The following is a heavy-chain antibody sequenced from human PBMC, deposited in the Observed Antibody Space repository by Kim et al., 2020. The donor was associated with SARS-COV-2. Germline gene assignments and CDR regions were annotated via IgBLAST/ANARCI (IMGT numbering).Heavy chain of an antibody. J-gene: IGHJ6*01. Sequence: GGSLRLSCAASGFTFSVSSIHWVRQAPGKGLEWVGRISSKAHTYATAYAASMGGRFTISRDDSKNTAYLQMNSLKTEDTAVYFCTGASPSFYHSAMAVWG. CDR2: ISSKAHTYAT. CDR1: GFTFSVSS. CDR3: TGASPSFYHSAMAV. V-gene: IGHV3-73*01. D-gene: IGHD2-2*01.